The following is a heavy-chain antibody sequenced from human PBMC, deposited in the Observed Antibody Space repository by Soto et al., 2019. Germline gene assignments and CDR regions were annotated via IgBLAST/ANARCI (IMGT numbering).Heavy chain of an antibody. Sequence: SGFTVSSNYMSWVRQAPGKGLEWVSVMYSGGSTYYADSVKGRFTISSDNSKNTLCLQMNSLRGQHTAVYYCARGQDIAAAGTFPPPKYSQHWGQGTLVTAS. J-gene: IGHJ1*01. D-gene: IGHD6-13*01. V-gene: IGHV3-66*01. CDR3: ARGQDIAAAGTFPPPKYSQH. CDR1: GFTVSSNY. CDR2: MYSGGST.